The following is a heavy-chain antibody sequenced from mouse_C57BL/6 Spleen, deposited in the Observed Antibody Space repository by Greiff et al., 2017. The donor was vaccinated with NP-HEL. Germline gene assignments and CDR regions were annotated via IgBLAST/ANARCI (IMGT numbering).Heavy chain of an antibody. J-gene: IGHJ2*01. D-gene: IGHD2-2*01. CDR1: GYTFTDYE. Sequence: VQLQQSGAELVRPGASVTLSCKASGYTFTDYEMHWVKQTPVHGLEWIGAIDPETGGTAYNQKFKGKAILTADTSSSTAYMELRSLTSEDSAVYYCTGGLRRRNYFDYWGQGTTLTVSS. V-gene: IGHV1-15*01. CDR3: TGGLRRRNYFDY. CDR2: IDPETGGT.